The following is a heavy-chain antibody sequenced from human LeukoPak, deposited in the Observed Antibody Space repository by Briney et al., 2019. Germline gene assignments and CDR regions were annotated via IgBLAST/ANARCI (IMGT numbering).Heavy chain of an antibody. Sequence: ASMKAASKAHGNSLSTYPINWVRQAPGQGLECMEWISPKNGDKHYAQDVQDRVTMTTDTSTSTAYRELRSLRSDATAVYYCARDLSSASGWFDAWGPGCLVTVYS. CDR3: ARDLSSASGWFDA. CDR2: ISPKNGDK. D-gene: IGHD2-2*01. J-gene: IGHJ5*02. CDR1: GNSLSTYP. V-gene: IGHV1-18*04.